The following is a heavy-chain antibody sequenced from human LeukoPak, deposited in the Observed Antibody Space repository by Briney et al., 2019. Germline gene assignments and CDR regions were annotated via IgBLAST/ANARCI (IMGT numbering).Heavy chain of an antibody. CDR3: ARAVTGTSESFDY. CDR2: IYYSGST. Sequence: SETLSPTCTVSGGSISSYYWSWIRQPPGKGLECIGFIYYSGSTNYNPSLKSRVTISVDTSKNQFSLKLSSVTAADTAVCYCARAVTGTSESFDYWGQGTLVTVSS. D-gene: IGHD1-7*01. J-gene: IGHJ4*02. V-gene: IGHV4-59*01. CDR1: GGSISSYY.